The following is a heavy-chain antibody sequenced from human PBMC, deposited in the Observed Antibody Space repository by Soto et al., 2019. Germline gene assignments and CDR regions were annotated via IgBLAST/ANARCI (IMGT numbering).Heavy chain of an antibody. CDR1: GYTFSSYY. J-gene: IGHJ4*02. D-gene: IGHD5-12*01. V-gene: IGHV1-46*01. CDR2: INPSGVKT. CDR3: ARAGTGHNSGWTSELGY. Sequence: QVQLVQSGAELRKPGASVKVSCKASGYTFSSYYVHWVRQAPGQGLEWMGLINPSGVKTTYAQKFQGRVTMTRDTATTTVYMELSGLRSEDTAVYYCARAGTGHNSGWTSELGYWGQGTLVKVSS.